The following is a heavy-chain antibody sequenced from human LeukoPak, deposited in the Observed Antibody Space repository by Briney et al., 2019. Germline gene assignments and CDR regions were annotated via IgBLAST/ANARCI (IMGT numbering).Heavy chain of an antibody. J-gene: IGHJ3*02. V-gene: IGHV1-69*13. CDR2: IIPIFGTA. D-gene: IGHD2-2*02. CDR3: ARGVVPAAIDPWDDAFDI. Sequence: APVKVSCKASGGSFSSFAVSWVRQAPGQGLEWMGGIIPIFGTANYAQKFQGRVTITADESTSTAYMELSSLRSEDTAVYYCARGVVPAAIDPWDDAFDIWGQGTMVTVSS. CDR1: GGSFSSFA.